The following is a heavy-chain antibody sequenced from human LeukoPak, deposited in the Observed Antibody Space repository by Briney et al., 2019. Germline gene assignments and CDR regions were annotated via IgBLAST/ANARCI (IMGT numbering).Heavy chain of an antibody. CDR3: ARYSYGPPYYYGMDV. V-gene: IGHV3-30*03. Sequence: GGSLRLSCAASGFTFSSYGMHWVRQAPGKGLEWVAVISYDGSNKYYADSVKGRFIISRDNSKNTLYLQTNSLRAEDTAVYYCARYSYGPPYYYGMDVRGKGTTVTVSS. CDR1: GFTFSSYG. J-gene: IGHJ6*04. CDR2: ISYDGSNK. D-gene: IGHD5-18*01.